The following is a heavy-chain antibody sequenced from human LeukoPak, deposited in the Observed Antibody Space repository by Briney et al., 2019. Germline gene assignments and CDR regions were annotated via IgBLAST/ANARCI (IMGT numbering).Heavy chain of an antibody. D-gene: IGHD1-26*01. CDR3: ARDMEPRNWFDP. CDR1: GFTFSSYG. CDR2: ISSSSTYI. J-gene: IGHJ5*02. V-gene: IGHV3-21*01. Sequence: GGSLRLSCAASGFTFSSYGMNWARQAPGKGLEWVSSISSSSTYIYYADSVKGRFTISRDNAKNSLYLQMNSLRVEDTAVYYCARDMEPRNWFDPWGQGTLVTVSS.